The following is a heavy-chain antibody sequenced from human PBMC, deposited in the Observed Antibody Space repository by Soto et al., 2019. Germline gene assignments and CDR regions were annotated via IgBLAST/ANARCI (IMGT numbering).Heavy chain of an antibody. Sequence: QVQLQESGPGLVKPSQTLSLTCTVSGGSISSGDYYWSWIRQPPGKGLEWIGYIYYSGSTYYNPSLKSRITISVDTSKNQFSLKLSSATAADTAVYYCARTSFGYRSGGIDYWGQGTLVTVSS. V-gene: IGHV4-30-4*01. CDR1: GGSISSGDYY. CDR2: IYYSGST. J-gene: IGHJ4*02. D-gene: IGHD6-19*01. CDR3: ARTSFGYRSGGIDY.